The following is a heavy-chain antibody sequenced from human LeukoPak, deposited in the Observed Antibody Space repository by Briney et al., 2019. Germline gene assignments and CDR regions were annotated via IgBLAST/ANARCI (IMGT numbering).Heavy chain of an antibody. CDR1: GFLFSAYG. CDR3: ATYSSLNRREFQY. D-gene: IGHD3-22*01. J-gene: IGHJ1*01. V-gene: IGHV3-7*01. CDR2: IKQDGSEK. Sequence: GGSLRLSCAASGFLFSAYGMHWVRQAPGKGLEWVANIKQDGSEKYYVDSVKGRFTISRDNAKNSLYLQMNSLRAEDTAVYYCATYSSLNRREFQYWGQGTLLTVSS.